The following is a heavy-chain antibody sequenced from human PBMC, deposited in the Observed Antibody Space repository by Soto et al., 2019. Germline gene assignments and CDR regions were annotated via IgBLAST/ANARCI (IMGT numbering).Heavy chain of an antibody. CDR3: AKDRVPVGSVVIIPYYFDV. J-gene: IGHJ4*02. CDR1: GFSFNRFA. CDR2: ISSDGSHE. Sequence: QLELVESGGGVVHPGTSLRLSCAASGFSFNRFATHWVRQAPGKGLEWVALISSDGSHEMYADSVKGRFTISRENSKNRLYLLMNNLRVEDTALYFCAKDRVPVGSVVIIPYYFDVWGRGTLVTVSS. D-gene: IGHD3-22*01. V-gene: IGHV3-30*18.